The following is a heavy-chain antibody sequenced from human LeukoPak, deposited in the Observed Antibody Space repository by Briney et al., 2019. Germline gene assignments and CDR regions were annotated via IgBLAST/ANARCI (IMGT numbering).Heavy chain of an antibody. CDR2: IKQDGSEK. CDR3: ARVMSASVWRTYGSYYYYYYMDV. J-gene: IGHJ6*03. CDR1: GFTFSSYW. D-gene: IGHD3-16*01. Sequence: GGSLRLSCAASGFTFSSYWMTWVRQAPGKGLEWVANIKQDGSEKYSVDSVNGRFTISRDNAKNSLYMQMNSLRAEDTAVYYCARVMSASVWRTYGSYYYYYYMDVWGKGTTVTVSS. V-gene: IGHV3-7*01.